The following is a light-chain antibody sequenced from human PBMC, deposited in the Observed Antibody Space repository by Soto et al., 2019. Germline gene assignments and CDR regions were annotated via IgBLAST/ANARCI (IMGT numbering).Light chain of an antibody. CDR3: QQYGSSGT. Sequence: EIQITQSPSTLSESVGDRVSITFRARQTISSWLAWYQQKPGEATKLLIYKASTLKSGVPSRFSGSGSGKEFTLTISRLQPDDFAVYYRQQYGSSGTFGQGTKVDIK. V-gene: IGKV1-5*03. CDR2: KAS. CDR1: QTISSW. J-gene: IGKJ1*01.